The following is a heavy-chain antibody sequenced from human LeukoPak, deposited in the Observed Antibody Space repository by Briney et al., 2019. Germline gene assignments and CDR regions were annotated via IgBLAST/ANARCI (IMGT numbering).Heavy chain of an antibody. CDR3: ARLTRGYSYGYEGGLDY. V-gene: IGHV3-66*02. CDR1: GFTVSSNY. J-gene: IGHJ4*02. CDR2: IYSGGST. Sequence: GGSLRLSCAASGFTVSSNYMSWVRQAPGKGLEWVSVIYSGGSTYYADSVKGRFTISRDNSKNTLYLQMNSLRAEDAAVYYCARLTRGYSYGYEGGLDYWGQGTLVTVSS. D-gene: IGHD5-18*01.